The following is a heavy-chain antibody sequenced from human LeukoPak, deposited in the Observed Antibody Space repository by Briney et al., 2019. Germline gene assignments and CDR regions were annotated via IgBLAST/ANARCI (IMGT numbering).Heavy chain of an antibody. V-gene: IGHV3-74*01. CDR1: GFTFSSYW. Sequence: GGSLRLSCAASGFTFSSYWMNWVRQAPGKGLVWVSRIASDGSSTTYADSVKGRFSISRDNAKNILYLQINSLRAEDTAVYYCARDLKVEDNSGYYAFDYWGQGTLVTVSS. CDR3: ARDLKVEDNSGYYAFDY. J-gene: IGHJ4*02. D-gene: IGHD3-22*01. CDR2: IASDGSST.